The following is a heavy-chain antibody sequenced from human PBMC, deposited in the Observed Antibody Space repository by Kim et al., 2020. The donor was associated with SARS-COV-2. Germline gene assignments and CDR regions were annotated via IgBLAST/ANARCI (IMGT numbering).Heavy chain of an antibody. CDR2: T. J-gene: IGHJ4*02. D-gene: IGHD1-26*01. V-gene: IGHV3-13*01. Sequence: TYYPGSVKGRFTISRENAKNSLYLQMNSLRAGDTAVYYCARERGGSYDYWGQGTLVTVSS. CDR3: ARERGGSYDY.